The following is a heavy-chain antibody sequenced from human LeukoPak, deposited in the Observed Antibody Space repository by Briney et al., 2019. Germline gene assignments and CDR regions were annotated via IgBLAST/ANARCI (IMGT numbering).Heavy chain of an antibody. CDR2: ISGSGGST. J-gene: IGHJ4*02. D-gene: IGHD2-21*01. CDR1: GFTFSSYA. V-gene: IGHV3-23*01. CDR3: AKVFSRSSPIYYFDY. Sequence: GGSLRLSCAASGFTFSSYAMSWVRQAPGKGLEWVSAISGSGGSTYYADSVKGRFTISRDNSKNTLYLQMNSLRAEDTAVYYCAKVFSRSSPIYYFDYWGQGTLVTVPS.